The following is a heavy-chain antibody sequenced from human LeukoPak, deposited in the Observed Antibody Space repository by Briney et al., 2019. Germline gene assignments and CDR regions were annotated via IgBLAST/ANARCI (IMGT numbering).Heavy chain of an antibody. Sequence: SETLSLTCTVSGGSISSSSYYWGWIRQPPGKGLEWIGSIYYSGSTYYNPSLKSRVTISVDTSKNQFSLKLSSVTAADTAVYYCARVPILFSGSYYFIDYWGQGTLVTVSS. CDR1: GGSISSSSYY. D-gene: IGHD1-26*01. J-gene: IGHJ4*02. CDR2: IYYSGST. CDR3: ARVPILFSGSYYFIDY. V-gene: IGHV4-39*01.